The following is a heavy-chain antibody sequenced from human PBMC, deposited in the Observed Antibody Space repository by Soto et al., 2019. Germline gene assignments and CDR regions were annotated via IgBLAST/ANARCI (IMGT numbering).Heavy chain of an antibody. J-gene: IGHJ1*01. CDR1: GFTVSSNY. CDR2: IYSGGST. V-gene: IGHV3-53*01. Sequence: EVQLVESGGGLIQPGGSLRLSCAASGFTVSSNYMSWVRQAPGKGLEWVSVIYSGGSTYYADSVKGRFTISRDNSKNTLYLQMNSLRAEDTAVYYCARDRVGSGCPEYFQHWGQGTLVTVSS. CDR3: ARDRVGSGCPEYFQH. D-gene: IGHD3-22*01.